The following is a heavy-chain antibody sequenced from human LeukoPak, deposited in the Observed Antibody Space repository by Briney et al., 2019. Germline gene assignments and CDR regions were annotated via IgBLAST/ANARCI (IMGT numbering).Heavy chain of an antibody. J-gene: IGHJ1*01. D-gene: IGHD5-12*01. V-gene: IGHV4-39*01. CDR3: ARRRIPATITGSKLSSRFDT. CDR2: IYNSGNT. CDR1: GGSISSSTYY. Sequence: PSETLSLTCTVSGGSISSSTYYWGWIRQPPGQGLEWIGSIYNSGNTYYNPSLQSPITIFVDMSKNQFSLKLSSVTAAVTAFYYCARRRIPATITGSKLSSRFDTWGQGTLVTVSS.